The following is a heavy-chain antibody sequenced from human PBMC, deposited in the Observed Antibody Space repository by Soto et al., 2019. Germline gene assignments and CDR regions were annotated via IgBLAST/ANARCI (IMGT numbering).Heavy chain of an antibody. V-gene: IGHV3-48*04. D-gene: IGHD3-3*01. CDR1: GFTFSSYN. CDR3: ARDVGPVTIFGEALSGYFDF. CDR2: ISHSSSTI. Sequence: GSLRLSCAASGFTFSSYNMNWVRQAPGKGLEWVSYISHSSSTIYYLDSVKGRFTISRDNAKDSLSLQMNSLRGEDTAFYYCARDVGPVTIFGEALSGYFDFWGQGTLVTVSS. J-gene: IGHJ4*02.